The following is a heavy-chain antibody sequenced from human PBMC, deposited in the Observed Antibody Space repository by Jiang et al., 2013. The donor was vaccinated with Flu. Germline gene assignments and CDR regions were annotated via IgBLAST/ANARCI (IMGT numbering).Heavy chain of an antibody. J-gene: IGHJ3*02. CDR3: ARGSGYPDAFDI. Sequence: TCTVSGGSMSGYWNWIRRPPGKGLEWIGYIYYSWSTNYNPSLKSRVTISEDTSKNQFSLKLRSVTAADTALYYCARGSGYPDAFDIWGQGTMVT. CDR2: IYYSWST. V-gene: IGHV4-59*01. D-gene: IGHD6-13*01. CDR1: GGSMSGY.